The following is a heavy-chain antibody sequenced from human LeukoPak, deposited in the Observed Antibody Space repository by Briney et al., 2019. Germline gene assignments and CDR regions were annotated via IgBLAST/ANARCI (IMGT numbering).Heavy chain of an antibody. CDR2: FIPSFASA. V-gene: IGHV1-69*05. Sequence: GASVKVSCKTSGGTFSNYAINWVRQAPGQGLEWMGGFIPSFASAKHAQKFQGKVTITTDESTSTGYMELSSLRSEDTAVYYCATGGYCSTTSCSGYYYMDVWGKGTTVTVSS. CDR3: ATGGYCSTTSCSGYYYMDV. J-gene: IGHJ6*03. CDR1: GGTFSNYA. D-gene: IGHD2-2*01.